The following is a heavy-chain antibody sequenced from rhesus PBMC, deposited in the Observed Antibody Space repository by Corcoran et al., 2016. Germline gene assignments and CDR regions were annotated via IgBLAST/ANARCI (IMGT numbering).Heavy chain of an antibody. J-gene: IGHJ4*01. CDR3: ARDSEDDYGYYFLFDY. CDR2: IYGSSTST. Sequence: QVQLQESGPGVVKPSETLSLTCAVSGGSISDSYRWSWIRQPPGKGLEWIGYIYGSSTSTNYNPSLKSRVTISKDTSKNQFSLKLSSVTAADTAVYYCARDSEDDYGYYFLFDYWGQGVLVTVSS. CDR1: GGSISDSYR. D-gene: IGHD3-9*01. V-gene: IGHV4S10*01.